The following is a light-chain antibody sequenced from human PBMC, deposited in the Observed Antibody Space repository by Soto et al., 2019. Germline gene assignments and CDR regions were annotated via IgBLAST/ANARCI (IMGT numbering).Light chain of an antibody. V-gene: IGKV1-5*01. CDR2: DAS. CDR3: QEYETFSGR. J-gene: IGKJ1*01. Sequence: ESPLIQSAAALSASVRDIHTMSCRASQSISSWLAWYQQKPGEAPKLLIYDASALPRGVPSRFSGSGSGTKFTLTIACLQPDDFATYYCQEYETFSGRFGPGTKVDIK. CDR1: QSISSW.